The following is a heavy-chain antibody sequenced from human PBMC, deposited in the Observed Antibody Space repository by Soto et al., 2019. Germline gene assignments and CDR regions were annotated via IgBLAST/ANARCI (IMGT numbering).Heavy chain of an antibody. D-gene: IGHD5-12*01. V-gene: IGHV1-69*04. CDR1: GGTFSSYT. CDR2: IIPILGIA. J-gene: IGHJ6*01. CDR3: ARDLVNRGYDYYDCYYGLDV. Sequence: ASVKVSCKASGGTFSSYTISWVRQAPGQGLEWMGRIIPILGIANYAQKFQGRVTITADKSTSTAYTELSSLRSEDTAVYYCARDLVNRGYDYYDCYYGLDVWGQGTTVTVAS.